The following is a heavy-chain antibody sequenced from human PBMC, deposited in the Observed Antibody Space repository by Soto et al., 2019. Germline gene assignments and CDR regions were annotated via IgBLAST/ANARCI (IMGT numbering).Heavy chain of an antibody. Sequence: ASVKVSCKASGYTFTSYGISWVRQAPGQGLEWMGWISAYNGNTNYAQKLQGRVTMTTDTSTSTAYMELRSLRSDDTAVYYCARVGYYGSGSYYNDYYYYGMDVWGQGTTVTVSS. CDR1: GYTFTSYG. J-gene: IGHJ6*02. CDR3: ARVGYYGSGSYYNDYYYYGMDV. D-gene: IGHD3-10*01. CDR2: ISAYNGNT. V-gene: IGHV1-18*01.